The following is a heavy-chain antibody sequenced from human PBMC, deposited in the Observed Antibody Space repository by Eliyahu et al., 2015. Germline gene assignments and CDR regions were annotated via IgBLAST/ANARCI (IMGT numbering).Heavy chain of an antibody. CDR3: ARLVDIVVVVAAPQRGVFDY. CDR1: GGSISSSXYX. Sequence: QLQLQESGPGLVKPSETLSLXCTVSGGSISSSXYXXXWIRQPPGKGLEWIGSIYYSGSTYYNPSLKSRVTISVDTSKNQFSLKLSSVTAADTAVYYCARLVDIVVVVAAPQRGVFDYWGQGTLVTVSS. J-gene: IGHJ4*02. D-gene: IGHD2-15*01. V-gene: IGHV4-39*01. CDR2: IYYSGST.